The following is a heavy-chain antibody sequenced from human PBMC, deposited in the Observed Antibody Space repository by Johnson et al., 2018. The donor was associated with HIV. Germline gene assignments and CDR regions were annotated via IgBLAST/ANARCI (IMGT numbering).Heavy chain of an antibody. D-gene: IGHD6-19*01. CDR1: GFTFDAYA. CDR3: AKELRLSSGQWLVQGGAFDI. Sequence: QLVESGGGLEQPGRSLRLSCEASGFTFDAYAMHWVRQAPGKGLEWVSGISLISGTIGYADSVKGRFTISSDNAKKSLYLQMDSLRAEDTALYYCAKELRLSSGQWLVQGGAFDIWGQGTMVTVSS. V-gene: IGHV3-9*01. CDR2: ISLISGTI. J-gene: IGHJ3*02.